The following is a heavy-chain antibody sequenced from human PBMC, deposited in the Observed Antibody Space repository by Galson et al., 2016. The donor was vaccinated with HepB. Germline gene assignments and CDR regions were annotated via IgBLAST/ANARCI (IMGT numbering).Heavy chain of an antibody. D-gene: IGHD1-26*01. CDR3: AKLSIVGAARNYFDS. Sequence: SLRLSCAASGFKFSDYGMHWVRQAPGKGLEWVAAVAYSGYEKYYADSVKGRFTISRDNSESTLFLQMNSLTPEDTAVYYCAKLSIVGAARNYFDSWGQGTPVTVSS. V-gene: IGHV3-30*18. J-gene: IGHJ4*02. CDR1: GFKFSDYG. CDR2: VAYSGYEK.